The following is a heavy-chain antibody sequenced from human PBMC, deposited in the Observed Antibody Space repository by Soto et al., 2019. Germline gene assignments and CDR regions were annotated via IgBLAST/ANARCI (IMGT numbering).Heavy chain of an antibody. CDR1: GFTFDDYT. J-gene: IGHJ6*02. CDR3: AKALEMAKIITGMDV. D-gene: IGHD3-10*01. CDR2: ISWDGGST. V-gene: IGHV3-43*01. Sequence: GGSLRLSCAASGFTFDDYTMHWVRQAPGKGLEWVSLISWDGGSTYYADSVKGRFTISRDNSKNSLYLQMNSLRTEDTALYYCAKALEMAKIITGMDVWGQGTKVSVS.